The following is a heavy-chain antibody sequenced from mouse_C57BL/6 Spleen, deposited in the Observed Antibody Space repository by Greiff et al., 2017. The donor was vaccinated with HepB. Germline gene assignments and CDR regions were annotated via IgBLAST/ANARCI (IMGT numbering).Heavy chain of an antibody. Sequence: QVQLQQSGAELVRPGASVKLSCKASGYTFTDYYINWVKQRPGQGLEWIARIYPGSGNTYYNEKFKGKATLTAEKSSSTAYMQLSSLTSEDSAVYFCARDYDYDEGPWFAYWGQGTLVTVSA. CDR2: IYPGSGNT. D-gene: IGHD2-4*01. CDR1: GYTFTDYY. CDR3: ARDYDYDEGPWFAY. J-gene: IGHJ3*01. V-gene: IGHV1-76*01.